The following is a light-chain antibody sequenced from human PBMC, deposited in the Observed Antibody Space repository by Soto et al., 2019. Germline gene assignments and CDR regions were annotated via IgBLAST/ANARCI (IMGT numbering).Light chain of an antibody. CDR2: GTS. Sequence: EIVLTQSPGTLSLSPGERATLSCRASQSVSSGQLAWYQQKPGQAPRLLIYGTSSRATGIPDRISGSGSGTDFTLTISRLEPEDFAVYFCQQYASSPFTFGPGAKVDIK. CDR3: QQYASSPFT. V-gene: IGKV3-20*01. CDR1: QSVSSGQ. J-gene: IGKJ3*01.